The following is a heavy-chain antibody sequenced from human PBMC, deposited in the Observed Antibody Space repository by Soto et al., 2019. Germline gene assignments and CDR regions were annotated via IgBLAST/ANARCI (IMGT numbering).Heavy chain of an antibody. CDR1: GGSISSYY. D-gene: IGHD6-13*01. J-gene: IGHJ6*02. V-gene: IGHV4-59*01. CDR2: IYYSGST. Sequence: SETLSLTCTVSGGSISSYYWSWIRQPPGKGLEWIGYIYYSGSTNYNPSLKSRVTISVGTSKNQFSLKLSSVTAADTAVYYCARAGYSSSWYYGMDVWGQGTTVTVSS. CDR3: ARAGYSSSWYYGMDV.